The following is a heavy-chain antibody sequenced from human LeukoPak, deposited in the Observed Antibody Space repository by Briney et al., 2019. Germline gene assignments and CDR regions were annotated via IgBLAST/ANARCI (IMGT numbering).Heavy chain of an antibody. CDR3: AKEGPYSGYLYWYFDL. D-gene: IGHD5-12*01. CDR1: GFTFSSYA. Sequence: PGGSLRLSCAASGFTFSSYAMHWVRQAPGKGLEWVAVISYDGSNKYYADSVKGRFTISRDNSKNTLYLQMNSLRAEDTAVYYCAKEGPYSGYLYWYFDLWSRGTLVTVSS. J-gene: IGHJ2*01. CDR2: ISYDGSNK. V-gene: IGHV3-30-3*01.